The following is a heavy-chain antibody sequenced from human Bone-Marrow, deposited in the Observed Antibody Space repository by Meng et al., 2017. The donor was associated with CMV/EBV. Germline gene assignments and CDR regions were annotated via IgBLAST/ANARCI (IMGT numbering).Heavy chain of an antibody. CDR1: TFSSYS. CDR2: ITSSNSYI. J-gene: IGHJ6*02. V-gene: IGHV3-21*01. Sequence: TFSSYSMNWGRQAPGKGLEWVSSITSSNSYIYSADSVKGRFTISRDNAKNSLYLQMNSLRVEDTAVYYCARDDAYCGSPTCYFSGLDVWGQGTLVTVSS. D-gene: IGHD2-2*01. CDR3: ARDDAYCGSPTCYFSGLDV.